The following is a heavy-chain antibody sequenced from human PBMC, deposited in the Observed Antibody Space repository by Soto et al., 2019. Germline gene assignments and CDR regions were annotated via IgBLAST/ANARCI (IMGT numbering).Heavy chain of an antibody. CDR2: IYWDDDK. CDR3: AHRVICRPFDCSRGYYAS. Sequence: SGPTLVNPTQTLTLTCTFSGFSLSTSGVGVGWIRQPPGKALEWLALIYWDDDKRYNPSLKNRLTIFKDTSKNLVILIMTNLDPADTATYYCAHRVICRPFDCSRGYYASWGQRTFDTVSS. CDR1: GFSLSTSGVG. J-gene: IGHJ5*02. V-gene: IGHV2-5*02. D-gene: IGHD1-26*01.